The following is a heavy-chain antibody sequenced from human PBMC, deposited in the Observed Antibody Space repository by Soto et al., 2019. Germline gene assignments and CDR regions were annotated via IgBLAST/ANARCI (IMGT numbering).Heavy chain of an antibody. CDR1: GLTFRSYA. J-gene: IGHJ3*02. CDR3: AKGVGYDTSAFDI. CDR2: TSGSGGNT. Sequence: GGSLRLSCAASGLTFRSYAMTWVRQAPGKGLEWVSGTSGSGGNTHYTDSVKGRFTIYRDNSKNTLYLQMNSLKAEDTAVYYCAKGVGYDTSAFDIWGPGTMVTVSS. D-gene: IGHD3-22*01. V-gene: IGHV3-23*01.